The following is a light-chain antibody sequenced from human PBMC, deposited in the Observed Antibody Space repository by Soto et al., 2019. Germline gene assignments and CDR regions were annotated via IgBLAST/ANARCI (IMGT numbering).Light chain of an antibody. V-gene: IGKV3-20*01. CDR2: GAS. CDR1: QSVSSS. Sequence: EIVLTQSPATLSLSPGEGSTLSCSASQSVSSSLAWYQQKPGQAPRLLIYGASTRATGIPDRFSGSGSGTDFTLTISRLEPEDFAVYYCQQYGSSPITFGQGTRLEIK. J-gene: IGKJ5*01. CDR3: QQYGSSPIT.